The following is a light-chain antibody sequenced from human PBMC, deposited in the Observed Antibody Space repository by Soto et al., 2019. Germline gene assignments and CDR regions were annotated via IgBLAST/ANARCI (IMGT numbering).Light chain of an antibody. Sequence: EIVLTQSPGPLSFSPGERATLACRASQSVSSDYLAWYQQKPGQAPRLLIYGASIRATGIPDRVSGSGSGTDFTLTVSRLEPEDFAVCYGQQYGSSTPTFGQGTKVEIK. CDR1: QSVSSDY. V-gene: IGKV3-20*01. CDR2: GAS. J-gene: IGKJ2*01. CDR3: QQYGSSTPT.